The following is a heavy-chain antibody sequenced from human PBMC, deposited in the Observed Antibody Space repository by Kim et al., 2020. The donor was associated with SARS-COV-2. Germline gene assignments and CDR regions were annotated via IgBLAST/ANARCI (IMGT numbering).Heavy chain of an antibody. D-gene: IGHD3-10*01. CDR3: ARGELPYFDL. J-gene: IGHJ2*01. Sequence: SETLSLTCTVSGGSISSYYWSWIRQPPGKGLEWIGYLYYSGSTNYNPSLRVRLTISVDTSKDRFSLKLSSVTAAGTAVYYCARGELPYFDLWGRGTLVTVSS. CDR2: LYYSGST. CDR1: GGSISSYY. V-gene: IGHV4-59*01.